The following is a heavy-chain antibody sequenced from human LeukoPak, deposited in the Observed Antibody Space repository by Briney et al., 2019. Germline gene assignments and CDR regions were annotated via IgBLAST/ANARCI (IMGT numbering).Heavy chain of an antibody. Sequence: ASVKVSCKASGYTFTGYYIHWVRHAPGQGLEWMGWINPKSGGTNYAQKFQGRVTMTRDTSIGTAYMEVSSLRSDDTAIYYCAGLSSVAARPGWVDPWGQGTLVTVSS. V-gene: IGHV1-2*02. CDR3: AGLSSVAARPGWVDP. J-gene: IGHJ5*02. D-gene: IGHD6-6*01. CDR1: GYTFTGYY. CDR2: INPKSGGT.